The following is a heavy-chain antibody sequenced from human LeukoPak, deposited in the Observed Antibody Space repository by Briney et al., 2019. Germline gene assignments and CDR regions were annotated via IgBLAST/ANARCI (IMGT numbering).Heavy chain of an antibody. V-gene: IGHV4-59*01. CDR1: GGSISSYY. D-gene: IGHD6-13*01. CDR3: ARDLGVAAAGFDY. J-gene: IGHJ4*02. CDR2: IYYSGST. Sequence: LETLSLSCTVSGGSISSYYWCWIRQPPGKGLEWIGYIYYSGSTNYNPSLKSRVTISVDTSKNQFSLKLSSVTATDTAVYYCARDLGVAAAGFDYGGQGTLVTVSS.